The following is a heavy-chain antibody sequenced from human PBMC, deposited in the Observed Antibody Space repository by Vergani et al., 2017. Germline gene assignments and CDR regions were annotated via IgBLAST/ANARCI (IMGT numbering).Heavy chain of an antibody. Sequence: VEAGGGLVQPGGSLRLSCTASGFTFQAFAFHWFRQVSGRGLEWVSGIDRNYGVKNGNSFEGRFSISRDNAKKAVFLQMNNLRHEDTALYFCVKDNDYDADGPFDLGGRGTLVTVSS. J-gene: IGHJ2*01. V-gene: IGHV3-9*01. CDR3: VKDNDYDADGPFDL. D-gene: IGHD3-16*01. CDR2: IDRNYGVK. CDR1: GFTFQAFA.